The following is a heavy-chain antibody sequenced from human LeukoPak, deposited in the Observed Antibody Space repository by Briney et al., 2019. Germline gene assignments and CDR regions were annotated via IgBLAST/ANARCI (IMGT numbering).Heavy chain of an antibody. D-gene: IGHD6-19*01. V-gene: IGHV3-23*01. CDR3: AKGIAVAGTSGYCYGMDV. Sequence: PGGSLRLSCAASGFTFSSYAMRWVRQAPGKGLEWVSAISGSGGSTYYADSVKGRLVISRDNSKNTLYLQMNSLRAEDTAVYYCAKGIAVAGTSGYCYGMDVWGQGTTVTVSS. CDR1: GFTFSSYA. CDR2: ISGSGGST. J-gene: IGHJ6*02.